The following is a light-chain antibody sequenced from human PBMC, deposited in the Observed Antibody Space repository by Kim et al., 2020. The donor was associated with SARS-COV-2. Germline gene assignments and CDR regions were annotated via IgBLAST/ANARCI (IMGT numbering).Light chain of an antibody. CDR3: SSYTSSNTYV. CDR1: SGDVGRDNS. J-gene: IGLJ1*01. V-gene: IGLV2-14*04. Sequence: GQSITISCTGTSGDVGRDNSVSWYHQHPGKAPKLMIYGVNKRPSGVSSRFSGSKSGNTASLTISGLQAEDETDYYCSSYTSSNTYVFGRGTKVTVL. CDR2: GVN.